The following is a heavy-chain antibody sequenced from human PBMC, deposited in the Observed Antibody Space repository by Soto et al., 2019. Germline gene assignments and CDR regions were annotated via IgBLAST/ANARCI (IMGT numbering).Heavy chain of an antibody. J-gene: IGHJ6*02. CDR2: IKQDGSEE. CDR3: ARIAVSGRGWHL. D-gene: IGHD6-19*01. CDR1: GFTFSSYW. V-gene: IGHV3-7*01. Sequence: EVQLVESGGGLVQPGGSLRLSCVDSGFTFSSYWMSWVRQAPVKGLEWVGNIKQDGSEENYVDSVKGRFTIARDKAKNPMNLIMNSLRAEDPAVYYCARIAVSGRGWHLWGQGTTVVVSS.